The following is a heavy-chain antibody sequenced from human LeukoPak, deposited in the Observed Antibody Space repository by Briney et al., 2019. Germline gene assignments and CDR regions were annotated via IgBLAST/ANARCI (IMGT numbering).Heavy chain of an antibody. J-gene: IGHJ4*02. D-gene: IGHD3-10*01. V-gene: IGHV3-66*01. CDR1: GFTVSSNY. CDR2: IYSGGST. CDR3: ARESGITTAFDY. Sequence: GGSLRLSCAASGFTVSSNYMSWVRQAPGKGLEWDSVIYSGGSTYYADSVKGRFTISRDNSKNTLYLQMNSLRAEDTAVYYCARESGITTAFDYWGQGTLVTVSS.